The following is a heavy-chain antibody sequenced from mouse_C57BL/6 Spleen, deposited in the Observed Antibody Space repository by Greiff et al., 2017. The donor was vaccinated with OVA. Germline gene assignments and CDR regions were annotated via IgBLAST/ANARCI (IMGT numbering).Heavy chain of an antibody. V-gene: IGHV1-54*01. Sequence: VQLQQSGAELVRPGTSVKVSCKASGYAFTNYLIEWVKQRPGQGLEWIGVINPGSGGTNYNEKFKGKATLTADQSSSTAYMQLSSLTSEDSAGYFCARSESCTTVVATVDDWGQGTTLTVSS. J-gene: IGHJ2*01. CDR2: INPGSGGT. D-gene: IGHD1-1*01. CDR3: ARSESCTTVVATVDD. CDR1: GYAFTNYL.